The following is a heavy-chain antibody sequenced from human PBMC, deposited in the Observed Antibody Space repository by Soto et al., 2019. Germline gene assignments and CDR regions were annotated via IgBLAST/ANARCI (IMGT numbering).Heavy chain of an antibody. Sequence: QVQLVQSGAEVKKPGASVKVSCKASGYTFNSYAISWVRQAPGQGLEWMGWISAYNGNTNYAQMLQGRVTMTTDTATRTPYMELRSLRSDYTAVYYCARALAAGTCDYWGQGTLVTVSS. V-gene: IGHV1-18*01. CDR3: ARALAAGTCDY. J-gene: IGHJ4*02. D-gene: IGHD6-13*01. CDR2: ISAYNGNT. CDR1: GYTFNSYA.